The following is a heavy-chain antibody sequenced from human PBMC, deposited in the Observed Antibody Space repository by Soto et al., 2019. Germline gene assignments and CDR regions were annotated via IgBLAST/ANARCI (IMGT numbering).Heavy chain of an antibody. V-gene: IGHV3-73*01. Sequence: GGSLRLSCAASGFTLSGFDIHWVRQASGEGLEWVGRIKTKVENYATALAASVKGRFTISRDDPKNTAYLEMNSLKTEDTAVYYCAKVSTPHPGQLADSDYYYYMDVWGKGTTVTVSS. J-gene: IGHJ6*03. CDR2: IKTKVENYAT. CDR1: GFTLSGFD. CDR3: AKVSTPHPGQLADSDYYYYMDV. D-gene: IGHD6-6*01.